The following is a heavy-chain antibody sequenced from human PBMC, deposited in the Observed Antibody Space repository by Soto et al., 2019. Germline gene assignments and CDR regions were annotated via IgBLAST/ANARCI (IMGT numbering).Heavy chain of an antibody. V-gene: IGHV1-69*04. CDR2: IIPIIGII. CDR1: VGTFSTYT. Sequence: TVEVSCKASVGTFSTYTITWVRQAPGQGLEWMGRIIPIIGIINYAQKFQDRVTISANEFTGTAYMELTGLSSDDTAVYYCAGDPDSHYNDSHASSYPWGQGTLVTFSS. J-gene: IGHJ5*02. CDR3: AGDPDSHYNDSHASSYP. D-gene: IGHD4-4*01.